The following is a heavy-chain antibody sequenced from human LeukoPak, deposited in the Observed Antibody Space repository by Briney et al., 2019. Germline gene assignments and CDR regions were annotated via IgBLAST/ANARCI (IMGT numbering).Heavy chain of an antibody. V-gene: IGHV4-30-4*01. CDR1: SGSISSGDYY. CDR3: ARALRDYGDYLLDY. CDR2: IYYSGST. D-gene: IGHD4-17*01. J-gene: IGHJ4*02. Sequence: SETLSLTCTVSSGSISSGDYYWSWIRQPPGKGLEWIGYIYYSGSTYDNPSLKSRVTISVDTSKNQFSLKLSSVTAADTAVYYCARALRDYGDYLLDYWGQGTLVTVSS.